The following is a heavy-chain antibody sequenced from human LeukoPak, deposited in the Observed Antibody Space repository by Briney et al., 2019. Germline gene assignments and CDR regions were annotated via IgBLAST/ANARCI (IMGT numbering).Heavy chain of an antibody. CDR1: GFTFSSYA. CDR3: APAGSQYYFDY. V-gene: IGHV3-30-3*01. J-gene: IGHJ4*02. CDR2: ISYDGSNK. D-gene: IGHD1-26*01. Sequence: SGGSLRLPCAASGFTFSSYAMHWVRQAPGKGLEWVAVISYDGSNKYYADSVKGRFTISRDNSKNTLYLQMNSLRAEDTAVYYCAPAGSQYYFDYWGQGTLVTVSS.